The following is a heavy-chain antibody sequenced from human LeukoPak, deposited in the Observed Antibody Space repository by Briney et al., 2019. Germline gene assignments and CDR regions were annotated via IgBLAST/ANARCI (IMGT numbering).Heavy chain of an antibody. CDR2: IKWNGGST. J-gene: IGHJ4*02. Sequence: PGGSLRLSCAASGFTFDDYGMSWARQAPGKGLEWVSSIKWNGGSTGYADSVKGRFTISRDNAKNSLYLQMNSLRAEDTALYYCARDGGDCSGDSCYVDYWGQGTLVTVSS. CDR1: GFTFDDYG. CDR3: ARDGGDCSGDSCYVDY. V-gene: IGHV3-20*04. D-gene: IGHD2-15*01.